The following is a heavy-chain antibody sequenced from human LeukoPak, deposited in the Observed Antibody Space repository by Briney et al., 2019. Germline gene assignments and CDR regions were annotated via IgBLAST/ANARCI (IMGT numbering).Heavy chain of an antibody. CDR3: AREGVIYHYGSGTYEGFDP. Sequence: PSETLSLTCTVSGGSISSDNYFWSWIRQPAGKGLEWIGRIYTSGNTNYNPSLKSRVTISVDTSKNQFSLKLSSVTAADTAVYYCAREGVIYHYGSGTYEGFDPWGQGTLVTVST. D-gene: IGHD3-10*01. J-gene: IGHJ5*02. CDR2: IYTSGNT. CDR1: GGSISSDNYF. V-gene: IGHV4-61*02.